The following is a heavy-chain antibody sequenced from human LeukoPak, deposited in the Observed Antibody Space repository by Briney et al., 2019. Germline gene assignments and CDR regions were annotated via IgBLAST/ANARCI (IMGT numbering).Heavy chain of an antibody. CDR2: IYTSGST. CDR3: ARESRIQLWLSLDY. D-gene: IGHD5-18*01. V-gene: IGHV4-4*07. CDR1: GGSISSYY. Sequence: PSETLSLTCTVSGGSISSYYWSSIRQPAGKGLEWIGRIYTSGSTNYNPSLKSRVTMSVDTSKNQFSLKLSSVTAADTAVYFCARESRIQLWLSLDYWGQGTLVTVSS. J-gene: IGHJ4*02.